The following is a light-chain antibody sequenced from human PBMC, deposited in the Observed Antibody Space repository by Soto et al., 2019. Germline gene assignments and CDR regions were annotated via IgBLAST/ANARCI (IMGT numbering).Light chain of an antibody. CDR1: SSDVGSYNR. CDR3: SSYTSSSTLVV. J-gene: IGLJ2*01. CDR2: EVS. V-gene: IGLV2-18*02. Sequence: QSALTQPPSVSGSPGQSVTISCTGTSSDVGSYNRVSWYQQPPGTAPKLIIFEVSNRPSGVPDRFSGSKSGNTASLTISGLQAEDESDYYCSSYTSSSTLVVFGGGTKVTVL.